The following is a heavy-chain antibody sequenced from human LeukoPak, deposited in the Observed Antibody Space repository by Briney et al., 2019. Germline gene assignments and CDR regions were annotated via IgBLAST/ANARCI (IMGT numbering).Heavy chain of an antibody. Sequence: PGESLKISCKGSGYSFTSYWIGWVRQMPGKGLEWMGIIYPGDSDTRYSPSFQGQVTISADKSISTAYLQWSSLKASDTAMYYCARPASWGVVTPDAFDIWGQGTMVTVSS. CDR3: ARPASWGVVTPDAFDI. CDR2: IYPGDSDT. D-gene: IGHD3-3*01. V-gene: IGHV5-51*01. J-gene: IGHJ3*02. CDR1: GYSFTSYW.